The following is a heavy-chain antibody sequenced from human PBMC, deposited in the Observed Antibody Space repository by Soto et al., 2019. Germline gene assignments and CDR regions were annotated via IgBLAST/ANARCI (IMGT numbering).Heavy chain of an antibody. CDR3: ARGTKRAGLGSWFDP. V-gene: IGHV4-34*01. CDR1: GGSFSGYY. CDR2: INHSGST. D-gene: IGHD2-15*01. J-gene: IGHJ5*02. Sequence: QVQLQQWGAGLLKPSETLSLTCAVYGGSFSGYYWSWIRQPPGKGLEWIGEINHSGSTNYNPSLKSRVTISVDTSKNQFSLKLSSVTAADTAVYYCARGTKRAGLGSWFDPWGQGTLVTVSS.